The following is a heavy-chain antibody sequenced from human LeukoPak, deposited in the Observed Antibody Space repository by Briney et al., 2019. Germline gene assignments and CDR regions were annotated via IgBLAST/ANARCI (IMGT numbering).Heavy chain of an antibody. CDR1: GGSISSGGYC. Sequence: PSQTLSLTCTVSGGSISSGGYCWSWIRQHPGKGLEWIGYIYYSGSTYYNPSLKSRVTISVDTSKNQFSLKLSSVTAADTAVYYCARAGGYAVMGFDYWGQGTLVTVSS. CDR2: IYYSGST. V-gene: IGHV4-31*03. J-gene: IGHJ4*02. CDR3: ARAGGYAVMGFDY. D-gene: IGHD5-12*01.